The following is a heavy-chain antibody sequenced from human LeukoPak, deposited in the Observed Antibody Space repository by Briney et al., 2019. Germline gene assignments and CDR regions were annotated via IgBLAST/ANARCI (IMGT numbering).Heavy chain of an antibody. CDR2: MNPNSGDT. CDR3: ARGPMGVGAHCDY. V-gene: IGHV1-8*01. Sequence: GASVKVSCKASGYTFTSNDINWVRQAIGQGLEWMGWMNPNSGDTGYVQKFQGRVTMTRNNSISTAYMELSSLRSEDTAVYYCARGPMGVGAHCDYWGQGTLVTVSS. J-gene: IGHJ4*02. D-gene: IGHD1-26*01. CDR1: GYTFTSND.